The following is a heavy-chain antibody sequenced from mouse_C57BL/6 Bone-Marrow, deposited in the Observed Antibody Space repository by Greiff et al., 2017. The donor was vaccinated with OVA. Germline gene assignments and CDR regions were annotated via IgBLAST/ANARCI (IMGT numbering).Heavy chain of an antibody. CDR1: GYTFTDYN. Sequence: VQLQQSGPELVKPGASVKMSCKASGYTFTDYNMHWVKQSHGKSLEWIGYINPNNGGTSYNQKFKGKATFTVNNSSSTAYMELRSLTSEDSAVYYCARRDGYDYTWFAYWGQGTLVTVSA. V-gene: IGHV1-22*01. D-gene: IGHD2-4*01. CDR3: ARRDGYDYTWFAY. CDR2: INPNNGGT. J-gene: IGHJ3*01.